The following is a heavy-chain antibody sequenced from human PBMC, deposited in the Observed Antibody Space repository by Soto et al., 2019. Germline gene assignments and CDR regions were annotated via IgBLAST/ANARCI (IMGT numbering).Heavy chain of an antibody. CDR1: GGSMSRYH. CDR3: ARSSGYDSYFFAY. CDR2: IYYSGST. D-gene: IGHD5-12*01. Sequence: SETLSLTCIVSGGSMSRYHWSWIRQSPGKGLEWIGYIYYSGSTNYNPSLQSRVTISVDTSKSQFSLKLASVTAADTAVYFCARSSGYDSYFFAYWGQGTLVPVSS. V-gene: IGHV4-59*01. J-gene: IGHJ4*02.